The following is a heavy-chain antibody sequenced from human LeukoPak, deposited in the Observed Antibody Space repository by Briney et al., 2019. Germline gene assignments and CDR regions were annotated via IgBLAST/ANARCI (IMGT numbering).Heavy chain of an antibody. D-gene: IGHD2-2*01. CDR1: GFTFSSYA. CDR3: ARETRTFTADYYYYMDV. V-gene: IGHV3-30*04. J-gene: IGHJ6*03. Sequence: GGSLRLSCAASGFTFSSYAMHWVRQAPGKGLEWVAVISYDGSNKYYADSVKGRFTISRDNAKNSLYLQMNSLRAEDTAVYYCARETRTFTADYYYYMDVWGKGTTVTVSS. CDR2: ISYDGSNK.